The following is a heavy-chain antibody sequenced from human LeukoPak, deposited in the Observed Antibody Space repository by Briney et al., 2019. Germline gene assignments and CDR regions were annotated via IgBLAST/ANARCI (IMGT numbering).Heavy chain of an antibody. CDR1: GYTFTGYY. J-gene: IGHJ4*02. CDR3: ARVVKSPGYSSSWYSY. Sequence: GASVRVSCKASGYTFTGYYMHWVRQAPGQGLEWMGWINPNSGGTNYAQKFQGRVTMTRDTSISTAYMGLSRLRSDDTAVYYCARVVKSPGYSSSWYSYWGQGTLVTVPS. CDR2: INPNSGGT. D-gene: IGHD6-13*01. V-gene: IGHV1-2*02.